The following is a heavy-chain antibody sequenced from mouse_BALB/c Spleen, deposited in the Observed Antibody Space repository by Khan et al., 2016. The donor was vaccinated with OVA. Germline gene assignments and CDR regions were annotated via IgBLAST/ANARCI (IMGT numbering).Heavy chain of an antibody. D-gene: IGHD1-1*02. Sequence: QVQLQQSGTELAKPGPSLKLSCTASGYTFTSYWMYWVNQRLRQGLQWIGYIIPSTDYTGYNQKLKDKATFTTDKSSNKAYLQLNSLTSEDSAVYCCTRKGLCDIFVYWGQGTRVTVSA. CDR3: TRKGLCDIFVY. CDR2: IIPSTDYT. J-gene: IGHJ3*01. CDR1: GYTFTSYW. V-gene: IGHV1-7*01.